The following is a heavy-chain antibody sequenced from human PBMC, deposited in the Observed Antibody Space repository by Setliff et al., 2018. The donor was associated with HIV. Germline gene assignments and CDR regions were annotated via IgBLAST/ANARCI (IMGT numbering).Heavy chain of an antibody. V-gene: IGHV3-7*05. CDR1: GFTFSSYW. CDR2: IKQDGSEK. Sequence: GGSLRLSCAASGFTFSSYWMSWVRQAPRKGLEWVANIKQDGSEKYYVDSVKGRFTISRDNAKNSLYLQMNSLRAEDTAVYYCASFSGYDYYFDYWGQGTLVTVSS. J-gene: IGHJ4*02. D-gene: IGHD5-12*01. CDR3: ASFSGYDYYFDY.